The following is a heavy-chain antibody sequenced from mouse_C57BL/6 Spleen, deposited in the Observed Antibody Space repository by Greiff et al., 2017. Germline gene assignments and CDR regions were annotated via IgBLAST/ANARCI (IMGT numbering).Heavy chain of an antibody. D-gene: IGHD2-4*01. V-gene: IGHV14-2*01. CDR2: IDPEDGET. Sequence: VQLQQSGAELVKPGASVKLSCTASGFNIKDYYMHWVKQRTEQGLEWIGRIDPEDGETQYAPKFQGKATITVDTSSNTAYLQLSSLTSEDSAVYYCARSIYSDYDEMDYWGQGTSVTVSS. CDR1: GFNIKDYY. CDR3: ARSIYSDYDEMDY. J-gene: IGHJ4*01.